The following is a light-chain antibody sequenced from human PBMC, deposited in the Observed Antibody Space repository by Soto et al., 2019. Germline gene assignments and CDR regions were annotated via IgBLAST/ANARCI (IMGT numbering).Light chain of an antibody. Sequence: EIVLTQSPATLSLSPGERATLSCRASQSVSSSLAWYQQKPGQAPRLLIYDASNRATGIPARFSGSGSGTDFTLTISSLEPEDFAVYYCQQYGNSRTFGQGTKLDIK. V-gene: IGKV3-11*01. CDR3: QQYGNSRT. CDR2: DAS. CDR1: QSVSSS. J-gene: IGKJ1*01.